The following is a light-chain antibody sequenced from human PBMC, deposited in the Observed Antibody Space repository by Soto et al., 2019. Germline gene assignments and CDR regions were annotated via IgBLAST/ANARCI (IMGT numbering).Light chain of an antibody. J-gene: IGLJ1*01. Sequence: QSALTQPASVSGSPGQSITISRTGTSTDVGGYNYVSWYQQHPGKAPKLMISDVSNRPSGVSIRFSGSKSGNTASLTISGLQAEDEADYYCNSYSSSTTLHLFGTGTKVTVL. CDR2: DVS. V-gene: IGLV2-14*01. CDR1: STDVGGYNY. CDR3: NSYSSSTTLHL.